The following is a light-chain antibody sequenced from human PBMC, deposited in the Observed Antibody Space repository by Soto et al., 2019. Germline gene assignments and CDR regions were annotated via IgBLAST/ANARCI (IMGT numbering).Light chain of an antibody. CDR2: AAS. CDR1: QSISTY. Sequence: DIQMTQSPSSLSASVGDSVTITCRASQSISTYLNWYQQKAGLAPKLLIYAASSLQSGVPSRFSGSGSGTDFTLIISSLQPEDFATYYCQQTYSTPPTFGQGTKVDIK. J-gene: IGKJ1*01. V-gene: IGKV1-39*01. CDR3: QQTYSTPPT.